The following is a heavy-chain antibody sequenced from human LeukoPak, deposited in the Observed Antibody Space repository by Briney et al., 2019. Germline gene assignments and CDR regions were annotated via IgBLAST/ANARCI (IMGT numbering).Heavy chain of an antibody. CDR1: GFTFSSYA. J-gene: IGHJ4*02. Sequence: SGGSLRLSCAASGFTFSSYAMHWVRQAPGKGLEWVAVISYDGSNKYYADSVKGRFTISRDNSKNTLYLQMNSLRAEDTAVYYCARLPGYCSSNSCYKMTIPFDYWGQGTLVTVSS. CDR3: ARLPGYCSSNSCYKMTIPFDY. D-gene: IGHD2-2*02. CDR2: ISYDGSNK. V-gene: IGHV3-30-3*01.